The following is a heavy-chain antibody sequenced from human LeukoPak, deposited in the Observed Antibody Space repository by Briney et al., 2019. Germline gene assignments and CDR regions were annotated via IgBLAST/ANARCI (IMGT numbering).Heavy chain of an antibody. CDR1: GFTFSSYA. CDR3: AKTTELSSGWFLWDAFDI. Sequence: GGSLRLSCAASGFTFSSYAMSWVRQAPGKGLEWVSAISGSGGSTYYADSVEGRFTISRDNSKNTLYLQMNSLRAEDTAVYYCAKTTELSSGWFLWDAFDIWGQGTMVTVSS. CDR2: ISGSGGST. V-gene: IGHV3-23*01. D-gene: IGHD6-19*01. J-gene: IGHJ3*02.